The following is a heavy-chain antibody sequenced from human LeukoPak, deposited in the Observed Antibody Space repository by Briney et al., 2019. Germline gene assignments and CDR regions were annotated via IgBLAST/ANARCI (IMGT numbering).Heavy chain of an antibody. D-gene: IGHD3-22*01. CDR1: GFTFSSYW. J-gene: IGHJ4*02. V-gene: IGHV3-74*01. Sequence: GGSLRLSCAAAGFTFSSYWMHWVRQAPGKGLVWVSRINSDGRSTSYADSVRGRFTISRDNAKNTLYLQMNSLRAEDTAVYYCARPAKPYYYDTSGYYLDYWGQGTLVTVSS. CDR3: ARPAKPYYYDTSGYYLDY. CDR2: INSDGRST.